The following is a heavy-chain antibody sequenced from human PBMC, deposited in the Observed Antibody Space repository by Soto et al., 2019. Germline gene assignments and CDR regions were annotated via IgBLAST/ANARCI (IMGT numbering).Heavy chain of an antibody. CDR1: GGSFSGYY. CDR2: INHSGST. Sequence: SETLSLTCAVYGGSFSGYYWSWIRQPPGKGLEWIGEINHSGSTNYNPSLKSRVTISVDTSKNQFSLKLSSVTAADTAVYYCAREWTWVRSSGLDYWGQGTLVTVSS. J-gene: IGHJ4*02. D-gene: IGHD6-19*01. CDR3: AREWTWVRSSGLDY. V-gene: IGHV4-34*01.